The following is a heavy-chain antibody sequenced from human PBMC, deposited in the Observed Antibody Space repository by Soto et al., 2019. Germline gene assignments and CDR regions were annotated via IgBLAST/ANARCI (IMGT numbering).Heavy chain of an antibody. CDR3: ARHESDFWRGV. CDR1: GGSISSYY. J-gene: IGHJ6*04. V-gene: IGHV4-59*08. D-gene: IGHD3-3*01. Sequence: SETLSLTCTVSGGSISSYYWSWIRQPPGKGLEWIGYIYYSGSTNYNPSLKSRVTISVDTSKNQFSLKLSSVTAADTAVYYCARHESDFWRGVWGKGTTVTVSS. CDR2: IYYSGST.